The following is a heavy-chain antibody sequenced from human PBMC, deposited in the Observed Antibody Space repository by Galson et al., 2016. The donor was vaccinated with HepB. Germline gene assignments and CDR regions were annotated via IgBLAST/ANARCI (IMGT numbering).Heavy chain of an antibody. Sequence: SETLSLTCSVSGGSISYWSWNWIRQPAGRGLEWNGRMYISGDTNYNPSLKSRVTMSVDKSKNQVSLKLSSVTAADTAVYYCATGVNGFDNWGHGTVVNVFS. J-gene: IGHJ3*02. CDR1: GGSISYWS. CDR3: ATGVNGFDN. CDR2: MYISGDT. D-gene: IGHD2-8*01. V-gene: IGHV4-4*07.